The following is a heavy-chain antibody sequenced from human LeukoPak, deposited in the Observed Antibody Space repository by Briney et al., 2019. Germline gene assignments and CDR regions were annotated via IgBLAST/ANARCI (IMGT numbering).Heavy chain of an antibody. CDR2: ISTLYGNK. J-gene: IGHJ4*02. D-gene: IGHD2-8*02. CDR1: GYTFTDYG. Sequence: ASVKVSCKASGYTFTDYGINWVRQAPAQGPEWMGWISTLYGNKNFAQKFQGRVTMTSDTSTSTAYLELASLTSDDSAIYYCARARSRASTWYWDHWGQGTLVTVSS. V-gene: IGHV1-18*01. CDR3: ARARSRASTWYWDH.